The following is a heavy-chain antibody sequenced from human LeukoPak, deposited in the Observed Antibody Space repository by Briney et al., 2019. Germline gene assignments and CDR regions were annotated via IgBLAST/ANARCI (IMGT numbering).Heavy chain of an antibody. CDR1: GFIFSDYS. Sequence: GGSLRLSCAASGFIFSDYSMSWVRQAPGKGLEWVSYITRSSSPIYYADSVRGRFTVSRDNAKNSLYLQMNSLRAEDTAVYYCARVSRLHWYFDLWGRGTLVTVSS. D-gene: IGHD3-16*02. J-gene: IGHJ2*01. CDR2: ITRSSSPI. V-gene: IGHV3-48*01. CDR3: ARVSRLHWYFDL.